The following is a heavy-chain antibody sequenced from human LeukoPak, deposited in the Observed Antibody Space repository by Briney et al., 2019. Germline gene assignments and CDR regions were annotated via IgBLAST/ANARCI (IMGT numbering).Heavy chain of an antibody. CDR3: ARQATYYYDSSGYYFGY. D-gene: IGHD3-22*01. V-gene: IGHV3-53*01. J-gene: IGHJ4*02. Sequence: GGSLRLSCAASGFTVSSNYMSWVRQAPGKGLEWVSVIYSGGSTYYADSVKGRFTISRDNSKNTVYLQMKSVRAEDTAVYYCARQATYYYDSSGYYFGYWGQGTLVTVSS. CDR1: GFTVSSNY. CDR2: IYSGGST.